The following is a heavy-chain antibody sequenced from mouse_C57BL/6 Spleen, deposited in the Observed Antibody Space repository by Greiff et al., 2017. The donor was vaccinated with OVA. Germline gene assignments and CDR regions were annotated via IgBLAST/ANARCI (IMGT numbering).Heavy chain of an antibody. CDR2: IYPGDGGT. Sequence: QVQLKQSGAELVKPGASVKISCKASGYAFSSYWMHWVKQRPGKGLEWIGQIYPGDGGTNYNGKFKGKATLTADKSSSTAYMQLSSLTSEDSAVCCGARGTLRFDYWGQGTTLTVSS. D-gene: IGHD2-14*01. V-gene: IGHV1-80*01. CDR1: GYAFSSYW. CDR3: ARGTLRFDY. J-gene: IGHJ2*01.